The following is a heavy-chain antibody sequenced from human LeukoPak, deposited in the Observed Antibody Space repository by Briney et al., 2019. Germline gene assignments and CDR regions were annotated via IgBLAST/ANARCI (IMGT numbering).Heavy chain of an antibody. CDR1: GFTFGDYA. CDR3: TRVYYDFWSGPDY. J-gene: IGHJ4*02. Sequence: PGRSLRLSCTASGFTFGDYAMSWVRQAPGKGLEWVGFIRSKAYGGTTEYAASVKGRFTISRDDSKSIAYLQMNSLKTEDTAVYYCTRVYYDFWSGPDYRGQGTLVTVSS. V-gene: IGHV3-49*04. D-gene: IGHD3-3*01. CDR2: IRSKAYGGTT.